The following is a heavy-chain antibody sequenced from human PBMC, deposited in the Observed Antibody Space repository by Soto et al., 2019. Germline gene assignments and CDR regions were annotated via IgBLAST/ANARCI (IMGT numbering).Heavy chain of an antibody. CDR3: ARSYDFLSGYSSTPNYFFDY. V-gene: IGHV4-31*03. Sequence: SETLSLTCTVSGGSISSGGYYWSWIRQHPGKGLEWIGYIYYSGSTYYNPSLKSRVTISVDTSKNQFSLKLSSVTAADTAVYYCARSYDFLSGYSSTPNYFFDYWGQGTLVTVYS. J-gene: IGHJ4*02. D-gene: IGHD3-3*01. CDR2: IYYSGST. CDR1: GGSISSGGYY.